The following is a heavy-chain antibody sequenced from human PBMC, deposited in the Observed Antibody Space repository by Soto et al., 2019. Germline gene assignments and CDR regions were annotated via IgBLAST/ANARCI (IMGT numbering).Heavy chain of an antibody. CDR3: ARRNDYGDFDY. Sequence: QLQLQESGPGLVKPSETLSLTCTVSGGSISSSSYYWGWIRQPPGKGLEWIGSIYYSGSTYYNPSLKSRVTISVDTSKNQFSRKLSSVTAADTAVYYCARRNDYGDFDYWGQGTLVTVSS. CDR1: GGSISSSSYY. J-gene: IGHJ4*02. CDR2: IYYSGST. V-gene: IGHV4-39*01. D-gene: IGHD4-17*01.